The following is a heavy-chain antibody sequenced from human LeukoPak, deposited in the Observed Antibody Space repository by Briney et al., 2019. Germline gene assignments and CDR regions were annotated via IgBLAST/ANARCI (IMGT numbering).Heavy chain of an antibody. CDR3: ARLGPSEDYFDY. Sequence: GGSLRLSCAASGFTFSSYGMHWVRQAPGKGLEWVANIKQDGSEKYYVDSVKGRFTISRDNAKNSLYLQMNSLRAEDTAVYYCARLGPSEDYFDYWGQGTLVSVSS. CDR2: IKQDGSEK. J-gene: IGHJ4*02. V-gene: IGHV3-7*03. CDR1: GFTFSSYG.